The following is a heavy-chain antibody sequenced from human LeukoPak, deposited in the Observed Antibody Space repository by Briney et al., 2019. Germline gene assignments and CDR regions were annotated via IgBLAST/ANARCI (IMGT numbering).Heavy chain of an antibody. CDR1: GFTFSSYA. CDR2: ISYDGSNK. D-gene: IGHD2-15*01. V-gene: IGHV3-30*04. CDR3: ARGHCSGGSCFDY. Sequence: TGGSLRLSCAASGFTFSSYAMHWVRQAPGKGLEWVAVISYDGSNKYYADSVKGRFTISRDNSKNTLYLQMNSLRAEDTAVYYCARGHCSGGSCFDYWGQGTLVTVSS. J-gene: IGHJ4*02.